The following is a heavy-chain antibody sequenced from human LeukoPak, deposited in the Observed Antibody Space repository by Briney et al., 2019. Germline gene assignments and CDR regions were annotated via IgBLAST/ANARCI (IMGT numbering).Heavy chain of an antibody. CDR3: ATDGAHYDIDY. J-gene: IGHJ4*02. Sequence: GGSLRLSCAASGFTFSSYSMNWVRQAPGKGLEWVSYISSSSSTIYYADSVKGRFTISRDNAKNSLYLQMNSLRAEDTAVYYCATDGAHYDIDYWGQGTLVTVSS. D-gene: IGHD3-3*01. CDR1: GFTFSSYS. CDR2: ISSSSSTI. V-gene: IGHV3-48*01.